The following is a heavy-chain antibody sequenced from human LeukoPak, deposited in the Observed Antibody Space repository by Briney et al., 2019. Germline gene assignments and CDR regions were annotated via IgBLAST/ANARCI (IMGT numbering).Heavy chain of an antibody. CDR2: ISSSGSTI. J-gene: IGHJ4*02. D-gene: IGHD6-19*01. Sequence: GGSLRLSCAASGFTFSDYYMSWIRQAPGRGLEWVSYISSSGSTIYYADSVKGRFTISRDNSKNTLYLQMNSLRAEDTAVYYCARILSSAWGELGYWGQGTLVTVSS. V-gene: IGHV3-11*04. CDR3: ARILSSAWGELGY. CDR1: GFTFSDYY.